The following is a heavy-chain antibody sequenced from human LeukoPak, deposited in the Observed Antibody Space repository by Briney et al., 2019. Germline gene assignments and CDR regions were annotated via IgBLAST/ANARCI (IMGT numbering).Heavy chain of an antibody. Sequence: GGSLGLSCAASGFTFSSYSMNWVRQAPGKGLEWVSSISSSSYIYYADSVKGRFTISRDNAKNSLYLQMNSLRAEDTAVYYCATREEGGIQLWGQGTLVTVSS. J-gene: IGHJ4*02. V-gene: IGHV3-21*01. CDR3: ATREEGGIQL. CDR2: ISSSSYI. CDR1: GFTFSSYS. D-gene: IGHD5-18*01.